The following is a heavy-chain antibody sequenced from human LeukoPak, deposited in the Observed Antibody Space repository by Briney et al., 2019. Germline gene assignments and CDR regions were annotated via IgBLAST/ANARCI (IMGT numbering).Heavy chain of an antibody. CDR3: ARGLRGDDFWSGYFFHRFDP. Sequence: GGSLRLSCAASGFTFSSYAMPWVRQAPGKGLEYVSAISSNGGSTYYANSVKGRFTISRDNSKNTLYLQMGSLRAEDMAVYYCARGLRGDDFWSGYFFHRFDPWGQGTLVTVSS. J-gene: IGHJ5*02. CDR1: GFTFSSYA. D-gene: IGHD3-3*01. V-gene: IGHV3-64*01. CDR2: ISSNGGST.